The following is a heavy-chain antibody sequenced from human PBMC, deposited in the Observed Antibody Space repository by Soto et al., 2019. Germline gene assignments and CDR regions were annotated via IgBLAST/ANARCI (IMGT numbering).Heavy chain of an antibody. Sequence: SETLSLTCTVSGGSISSGDYYWSWIRQPPGKGLEWIGYIYYSGSTYYNPSLKGRVTISVDTSKNQFSLKLSSVTAADTAVYYCAREVSGVTIFGVPYTGNWFDPWGQGTLVTVSS. J-gene: IGHJ5*02. V-gene: IGHV4-30-4*01. CDR1: GGSISSGDYY. D-gene: IGHD3-3*01. CDR2: IYYSGST. CDR3: AREVSGVTIFGVPYTGNWFDP.